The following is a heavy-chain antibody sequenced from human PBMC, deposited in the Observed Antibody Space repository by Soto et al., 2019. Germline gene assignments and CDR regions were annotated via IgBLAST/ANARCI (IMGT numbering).Heavy chain of an antibody. CDR2: IYYSGST. V-gene: IGHV4-39*01. D-gene: IGHD3-10*01. Sequence: QLLESGPGLVKPSETLSLTCTVSGGSISSSSDYWGWIRQPPGKGLEWIGNIYYSGSTYYNPSLKSRVTISVDTSKNQFSLKLSSVTAADTAAYYCARQKYGSGSYYDFDYWGQGTLVTVSS. CDR3: ARQKYGSGSYYDFDY. J-gene: IGHJ4*02. CDR1: GGSISSSSDY.